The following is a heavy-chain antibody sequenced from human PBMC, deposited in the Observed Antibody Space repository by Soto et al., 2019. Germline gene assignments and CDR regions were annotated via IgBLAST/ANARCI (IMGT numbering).Heavy chain of an antibody. D-gene: IGHD3-3*01. Sequence: SVKVYCTPSNYSYSIVGISWMRQAPGQGLEWMGWINPNSVGTNYAQKFQGWVTMTRDTSISTAYMELSRLRSDDTAVYYCARGVRFLEWFDYWGQGNLVTVSS. CDR3: ARGVRFLEWFDY. V-gene: IGHV1-2*04. J-gene: IGHJ4*02. CDR1: NYSYSIVG. CDR2: INPNSVGT.